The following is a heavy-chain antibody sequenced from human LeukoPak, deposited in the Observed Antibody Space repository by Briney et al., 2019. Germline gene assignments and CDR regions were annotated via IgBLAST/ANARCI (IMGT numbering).Heavy chain of an antibody. J-gene: IGHJ6*03. CDR1: GGSISSGSYY. CDR2: IYTSGST. V-gene: IGHV4-61*02. D-gene: IGHD3-3*02. CDR3: ARDSNEGFYYYIDV. Sequence: SETLSLTCTVSGGSISSGSYYWSWIRQPAGKGLEWIGRIYTSGSTNYNPSLKSRVTISVDTSKNQFSLKLSSVTAADTAVYYCARDSNEGFYYYIDVWGKGTTVTISS.